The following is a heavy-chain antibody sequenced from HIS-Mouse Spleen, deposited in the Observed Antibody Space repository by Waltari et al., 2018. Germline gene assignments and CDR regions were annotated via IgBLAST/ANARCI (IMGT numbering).Heavy chain of an antibody. Sequence: QDQLVQSGAEVKKPGSSVKVSCKASGGTFSSYAISWVRQAPGQGLEWMGRIIPILGIANYAQKFQGRVTITADKSTSTAYMELSSLRSEDTAVYYCARDQMETGDPDYWGQGTLVTVSS. CDR2: IIPILGIA. CDR1: GGTFSSYA. D-gene: IGHD7-27*01. J-gene: IGHJ4*02. CDR3: ARDQMETGDPDY. V-gene: IGHV1-69*04.